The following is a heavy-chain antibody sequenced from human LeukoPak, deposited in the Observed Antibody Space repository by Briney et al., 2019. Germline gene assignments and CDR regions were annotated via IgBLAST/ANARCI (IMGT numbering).Heavy chain of an antibody. J-gene: IGHJ5*02. V-gene: IGHV4-38-2*02. CDR3: ARDRGYGSGSLRTYGFDP. CDR2: IYHSGST. CDR1: GYSISSGYY. Sequence: PSETLSLTCTVSGYSISSGYYWGWIRQPPGKGLEWIGSIYHSGSTYYNPSLKSRVTISVDTSKNQFSLKLSSVTAADTAVYYCARDRGYGSGSLRTYGFDPWGQGILVTASS. D-gene: IGHD3-10*01.